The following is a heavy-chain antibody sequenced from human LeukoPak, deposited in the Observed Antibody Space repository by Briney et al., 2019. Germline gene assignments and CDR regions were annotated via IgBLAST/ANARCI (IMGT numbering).Heavy chain of an antibody. CDR2: ISYDGSNK. Sequence: GGSLRLSCAASGFTFSSYAMHWVRQAPGKGVEWVAVISYDGSNKYYADSVKGRFTISRDNSKNTLYLQMSSLRAEDTAVYYCARGSSGWFYFDYWGQGTLVTVSS. J-gene: IGHJ4*02. CDR3: ARGSSGWFYFDY. V-gene: IGHV3-30-3*01. CDR1: GFTFSSYA. D-gene: IGHD6-19*01.